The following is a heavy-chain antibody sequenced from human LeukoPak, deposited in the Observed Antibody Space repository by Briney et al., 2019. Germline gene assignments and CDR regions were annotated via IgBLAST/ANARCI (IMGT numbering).Heavy chain of an antibody. D-gene: IGHD2-15*01. CDR3: ARVILSSLGYCSGGSCYSSDAFDI. V-gene: IGHV3-53*01. Sequence: PGGSLRLSCAASGFTVSSNYMSWVRQAPGKGLEWVSVIYSGGSTYYADSVKGRFTISRDNSKNTLYPQMNSLRAEDTAVYYCARVILSSLGYCSGGSCYSSDAFDIWGQGTMVTVSS. J-gene: IGHJ3*02. CDR1: GFTVSSNY. CDR2: IYSGGST.